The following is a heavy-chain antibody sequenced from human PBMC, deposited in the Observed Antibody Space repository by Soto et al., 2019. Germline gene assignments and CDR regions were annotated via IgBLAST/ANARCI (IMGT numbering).Heavy chain of an antibody. D-gene: IGHD4-17*01. Sequence: EVHLLESGGGLVQPGGSLRLSCTASGFTFSSYAMTWVRQAPGRGLEGVSGITASGGRTYYADSVKGRFTISRDNSRSTLYLQMNSLRSEDTAVYYCAKDTRYGVYVRWFDSWGQGTLVTVSS. CDR3: AKDTRYGVYVRWFDS. J-gene: IGHJ5*01. CDR1: GFTFSSYA. CDR2: ITASGGRT. V-gene: IGHV3-23*01.